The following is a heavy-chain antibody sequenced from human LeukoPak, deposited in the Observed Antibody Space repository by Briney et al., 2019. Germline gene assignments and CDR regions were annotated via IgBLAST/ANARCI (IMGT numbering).Heavy chain of an antibody. D-gene: IGHD6-19*01. V-gene: IGHV3-11*04. J-gene: IGHJ6*03. CDR3: ARPYSSGWSYYYYMDV. CDR1: GFTFSDYY. Sequence: GGSLRLSCAASGFTFSDYYMSWIRQAPGKGLEWVSYISGSGSTIYYADSVKGRFTISRDNAKNSPYLQMNSLRAEDTAVYYCARPYSSGWSYYYYMDVWGKGTTVTVSS. CDR2: ISGSGSTI.